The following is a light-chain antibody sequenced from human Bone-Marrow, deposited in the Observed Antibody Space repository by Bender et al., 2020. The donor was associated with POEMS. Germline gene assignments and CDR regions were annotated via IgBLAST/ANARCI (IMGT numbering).Light chain of an antibody. J-gene: IGLJ1*01. CDR1: NIGSKS. CDR2: DDD. V-gene: IGLV3-21*02. Sequence: SYVLTQPPSVSVAPGQTARITCGGNNIGSKSVHWYQQTPGQAPVLVIYDDDDRPSEIPKRFSGSNSGNTATLTISGTQAMDEADYYCQAWDSSTPYVFGTGTKVTVL. CDR3: QAWDSSTPYV.